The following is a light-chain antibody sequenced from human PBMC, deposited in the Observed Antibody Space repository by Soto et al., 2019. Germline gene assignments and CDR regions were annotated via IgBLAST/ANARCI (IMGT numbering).Light chain of an antibody. CDR2: EVS. CDR3: SSYAGSNIVV. Sequence: QSALTQPPSASGSPGQSVTISCTGTSSDVGGYNFVSWYQQHPGKAPKLMIYEVSERPSGVPDRFSGSKSGNTASLTVSGLQAEDEADYSGSSYAGSNIVVFGGGTKLTVL. J-gene: IGLJ2*01. CDR1: SSDVGGYNF. V-gene: IGLV2-8*01.